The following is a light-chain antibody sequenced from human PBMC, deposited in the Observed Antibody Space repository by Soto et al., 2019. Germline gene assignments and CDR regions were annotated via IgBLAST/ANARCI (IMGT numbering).Light chain of an antibody. V-gene: IGKV3-11*01. CDR1: QSISRD. Sequence: ETVLTQSPAILSLSPGERATLFCRASQSISRDLAWYQQKPGQAPRLLIYDASNRATGTPARFSGSGSGTDFTLTISSLEPEDFAVYYCQQRSNWPPITFGQGTRLEIK. J-gene: IGKJ5*01. CDR2: DAS. CDR3: QQRSNWPPIT.